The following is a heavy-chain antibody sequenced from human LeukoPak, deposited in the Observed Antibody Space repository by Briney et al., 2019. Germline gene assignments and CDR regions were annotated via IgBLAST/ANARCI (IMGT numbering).Heavy chain of an antibody. CDR3: ARDRDSSGYNYYFDY. Sequence: GGSLRLSCAASRFTFSTYGMHWVRQAPGKGLEWVAVVSYDASSTYYADSVKGRFTISRDNSKNTLYLQMNSLRAEDTALYYCARDRDSSGYNYYFDYWGQGTLVTVSS. CDR2: VSYDASST. D-gene: IGHD3-22*01. V-gene: IGHV3-30*03. J-gene: IGHJ4*02. CDR1: RFTFSTYG.